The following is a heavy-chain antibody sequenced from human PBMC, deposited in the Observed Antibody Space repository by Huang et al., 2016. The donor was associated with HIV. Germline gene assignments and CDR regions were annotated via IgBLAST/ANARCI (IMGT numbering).Heavy chain of an antibody. Sequence: QGQLVESGGGVVQPGRSLSLSCAASGFSFTSYDMQWVRQGPGKGLDWFSFLSNDGKEKYYADSVKGRFTISRDNFKNTLYLQMNSLRTGDTAVYFCLPAGHVSHYYYMDVWGKGTTVIVSS. CDR2: LSNDGKEK. V-gene: IGHV3-30*03. J-gene: IGHJ6*03. CDR1: GFSFTSYD. CDR3: LPAGHVSHYYYMDV.